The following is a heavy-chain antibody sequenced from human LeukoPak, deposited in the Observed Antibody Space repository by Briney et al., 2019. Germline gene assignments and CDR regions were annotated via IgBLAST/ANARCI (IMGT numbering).Heavy chain of an antibody. V-gene: IGHV3-73*01. J-gene: IGHJ6*03. D-gene: IGHD5-12*01. CDR1: GFPFSGSA. CDR2: IRSKGNSYAT. Sequence: GGSLRLSCAAPGFPFSGSAMQWVRQASVKVLEWVGRIRSKGNSYATAYAASVKGRFTISRDDSKNTAYLQMNSLTIEDTAVYYCTRIGGYDFSYMDVWGKGTTVTVSS. CDR3: TRIGGYDFSYMDV.